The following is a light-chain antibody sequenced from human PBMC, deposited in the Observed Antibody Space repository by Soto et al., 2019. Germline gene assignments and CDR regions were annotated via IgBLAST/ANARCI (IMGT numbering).Light chain of an antibody. V-gene: IGKV3-15*01. CDR2: GAS. CDR3: QQYINWPPIT. CDR1: QSVSNN. Sequence: EMFMTQSPATLSMSPGERATLSCRASQSVSNNLAWYQQRPGQAPRLLIYGASTRATGIPARFSGSGSGTEFTLTISSLQSEDFAVYYCQQYINWPPITFGQGTRLEIK. J-gene: IGKJ5*01.